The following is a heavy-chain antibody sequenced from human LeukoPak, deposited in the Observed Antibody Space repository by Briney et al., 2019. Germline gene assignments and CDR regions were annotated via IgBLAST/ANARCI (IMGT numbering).Heavy chain of an antibody. CDR2: IYTSGST. V-gene: IGHV4-4*07. CDR3: ARARYTYYYDSRGAFDI. Sequence: SETLSLTCTVSGGSISSYYWSWIQQPAGKGLEWIGRIYTSGSTNYNPSLKSRVTMSVDTSKNQFSLKLSSVTAADTAVYYCARARYTYYYDSRGAFDIWGQGTMVTVSS. J-gene: IGHJ3*02. CDR1: GGSISSYY. D-gene: IGHD3-22*01.